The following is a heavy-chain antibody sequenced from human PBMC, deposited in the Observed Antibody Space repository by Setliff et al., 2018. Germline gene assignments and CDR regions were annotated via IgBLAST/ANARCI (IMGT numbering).Heavy chain of an antibody. J-gene: IGHJ4*02. D-gene: IGHD3-22*01. CDR1: GASFSGTY. CDR3: RVWVDMIEVDS. CDR2: INHSGSP. V-gene: IGHV4-34*01. Sequence: PSETLSLTCAVYGASFSGTYCSWIRQSPGRGLEWIGEINHTGSPNWIGEINHSGSPNYNPSLKSRVTMSVDTSKNQFSLKLTSVTAADTAVYYCRVWVDMIEVDSWAQGTLVTVPQ.